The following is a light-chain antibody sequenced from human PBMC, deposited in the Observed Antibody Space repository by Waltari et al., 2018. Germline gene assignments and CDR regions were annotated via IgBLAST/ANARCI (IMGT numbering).Light chain of an antibody. CDR2: KAS. CDR3: QQYDSYWT. V-gene: IGKV1-5*03. CDR1: QSVNSW. Sequence: DIQMTQSPSTLAASVGDRVTITCRASQSVNSWVAWYQQKPRNAPKLLIFKASNLESGVPSRFSGSGSGTEFTLTISSLQPDDFATYHCQQYDSYWTFGQGTKVEIK. J-gene: IGKJ1*01.